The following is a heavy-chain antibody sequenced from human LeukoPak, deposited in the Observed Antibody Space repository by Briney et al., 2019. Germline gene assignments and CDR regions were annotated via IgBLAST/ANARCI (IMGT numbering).Heavy chain of an antibody. Sequence: GASVKVSCKASGYTFTGYYMHWVRQAPGQGLEWMGWINPNSGGTNYAQKFQGRVTMTRDTSTGTAYMELSSLRSEDTAVYYCATRSVAVAGKISYYYYYYMDVWGKGTTVTVSS. CDR2: INPNSGGT. CDR3: ATRSVAVAGKISYYYYYYMDV. D-gene: IGHD6-19*01. CDR1: GYTFTGYY. V-gene: IGHV1-2*02. J-gene: IGHJ6*03.